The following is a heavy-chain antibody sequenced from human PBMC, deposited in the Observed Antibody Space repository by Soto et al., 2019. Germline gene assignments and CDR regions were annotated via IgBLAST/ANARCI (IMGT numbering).Heavy chain of an antibody. J-gene: IGHJ4*01. CDR2: ISSDGMTK. CDR3: AKEIAVAGDLDY. V-gene: IGHV3-30*18. Sequence: GGSLRLSCVASGFAFSYYGIHWVRQAPGKGLEWVGVISSDGMTKYYADSVKGRFTISRDNSKNTLFLQMGSLRPEDTAVYYCAKEIAVAGDLDYWGHGTLVTVSS. CDR1: GFAFSYYG. D-gene: IGHD6-19*01.